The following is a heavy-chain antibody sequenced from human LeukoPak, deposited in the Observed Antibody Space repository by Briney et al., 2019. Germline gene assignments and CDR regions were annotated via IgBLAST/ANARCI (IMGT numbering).Heavy chain of an antibody. J-gene: IGHJ4*02. D-gene: IGHD1-1*01. Sequence: FETLFNTCTVSGGSISSYYWSWIRQPPGKGLEWIGYIYYTGSTNYNPSLKSRVTISVDTYKNRLSLKLSSVTAADTAVYYCARVGDWNDLVYWGQGTLVTVFS. CDR3: ARVGDWNDLVY. CDR2: IYYTGST. V-gene: IGHV4-59*01. CDR1: GGSISSYY.